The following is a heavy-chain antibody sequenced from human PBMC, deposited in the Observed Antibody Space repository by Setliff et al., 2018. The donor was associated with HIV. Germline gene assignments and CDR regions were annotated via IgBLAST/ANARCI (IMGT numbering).Heavy chain of an antibody. Sequence: GGSLRLSCAASGFTFSSYSMNWVRQAPGKGLEWVSFISSTSSYIYYADSVKGRFTISRDNAKNSLYLQMSSLRAEDTAVYYCARDQGNYVPLGYYYGMDVWGQGTTVTVS. CDR2: ISSTSSYI. V-gene: IGHV3-21*01. CDR3: ARDQGNYVPLGYYYGMDV. D-gene: IGHD1-7*01. CDR1: GFTFSSYS. J-gene: IGHJ6*02.